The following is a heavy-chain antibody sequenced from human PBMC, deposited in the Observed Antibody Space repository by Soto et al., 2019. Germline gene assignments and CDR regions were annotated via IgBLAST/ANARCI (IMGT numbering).Heavy chain of an antibody. V-gene: IGHV4-4*07. CDR1: GGSMSSYR. CDR3: GRESGETWDYEAS. CDR2: LNTYGNT. D-gene: IGHD1-7*01. J-gene: IGHJ5*01. Sequence: ETLSLTCTVSGGSMSSYRWSWIRQPAGKGLEWIGRLNTYGNTHYNPSLKSRVTVSVDTSRNQFFLTLRSVTAADSAVYHCGRESGETWDYEASWGHGTPVTVSS.